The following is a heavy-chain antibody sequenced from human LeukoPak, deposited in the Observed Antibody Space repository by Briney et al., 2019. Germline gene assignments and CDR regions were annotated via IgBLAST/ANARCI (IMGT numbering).Heavy chain of an antibody. J-gene: IGHJ6*03. Sequence: GGSLRLSCAASGFTFSTYGMNWVRQAPGKGLEWVSAISGSGDTTYYADSVKGRFTISRDNSRNTLYLEIHSLRVEDAAVYNCAKDHNYASGSSYLVGPHYYYMDVWGKGTTVTISS. D-gene: IGHD3-10*01. CDR3: AKDHNYASGSSYLVGPHYYYMDV. V-gene: IGHV3-23*01. CDR1: GFTFSTYG. CDR2: ISGSGDTT.